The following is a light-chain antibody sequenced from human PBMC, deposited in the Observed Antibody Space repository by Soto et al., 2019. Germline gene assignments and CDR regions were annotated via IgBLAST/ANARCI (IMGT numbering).Light chain of an antibody. CDR3: QQYHRFST. J-gene: IGKJ1*01. Sequence: IQMTQSPSTLSASVGDRFTITCRASESIISWLAWYQQKPGKAPNLLIYKASTLESGVPSRFSGSGSGTEFSLTISSLQPDDFATYYCQQYHRFSTFGQGTKVDI. CDR2: KAS. V-gene: IGKV1-5*03. CDR1: ESIISW.